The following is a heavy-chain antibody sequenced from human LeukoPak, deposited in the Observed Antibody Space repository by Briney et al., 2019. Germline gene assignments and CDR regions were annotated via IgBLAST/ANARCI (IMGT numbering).Heavy chain of an antibody. CDR1: GGSISSYY. J-gene: IGHJ4*02. CDR2: IYHTGST. CDR3: ARRGRNSSGWQDYL. Sequence: SETLSLTCTVSGGSISSYYWSWIRQPPGKGLEWIANIYHTGSTNYNPSLSSRVTISIDTAKNQFSLELTSVTAADTAVYYCARRGRNSSGWQDYLWGQGTLVTVSS. D-gene: IGHD6-25*01. V-gene: IGHV4-59*01.